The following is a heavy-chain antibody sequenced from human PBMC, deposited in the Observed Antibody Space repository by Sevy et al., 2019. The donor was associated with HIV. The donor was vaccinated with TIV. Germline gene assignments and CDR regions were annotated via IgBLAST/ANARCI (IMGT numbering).Heavy chain of an antibody. V-gene: IGHV4-34*01. CDR2: IHHSGRT. CDR3: ARCPGGDYAGFFDY. Sequence: SETLSLTCAVYGGSFSAYYWSWIRQPPGKGLEWIGEIHHSGRTNYKPSLKSRVTISVDTSKNQFSLKLRSVTAADTAVYYCARCPGGDYAGFFDYWGQGSLVTVSS. D-gene: IGHD4-17*01. J-gene: IGHJ4*02. CDR1: GGSFSAYY.